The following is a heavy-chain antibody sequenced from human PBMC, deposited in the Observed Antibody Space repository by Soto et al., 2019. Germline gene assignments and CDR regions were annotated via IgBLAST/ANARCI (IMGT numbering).Heavy chain of an antibody. CDR1: GGSISSGDYY. D-gene: IGHD3-16*01. Sequence: QVQLQESGPGLVKPSQTLSLTCTVSGGSISSGDYYWSWIRQPPGKGLEWIGYIYYSGSTYYNPSLKRRVTISVDTSKNKFSLTLSSVTAAATAVYYCARDEGDYVGGQYYFDYWCQGTLVTVSS. CDR3: ARDEGDYVGGQYYFDY. CDR2: IYYSGST. V-gene: IGHV4-30-4*01. J-gene: IGHJ4*02.